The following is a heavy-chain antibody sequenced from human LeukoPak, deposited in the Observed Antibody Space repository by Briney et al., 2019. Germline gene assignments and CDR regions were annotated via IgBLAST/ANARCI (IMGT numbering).Heavy chain of an antibody. CDR2: ISPNSGGT. CDR1: VYTFTGYY. D-gene: IGHD1-26*01. CDR3: ARDSSGSYLDY. V-gene: IGHV1-2*02. J-gene: IGHJ4*02. Sequence: ASVKVSCKASVYTFTGYYLHWVRQAPGQGLEWMGWISPNSGGTHYAQRFQGRVTMTRDTSISTAYMELSRLTSDDTAVFYCARDSSGSYLDYWGQGTLVTVSS.